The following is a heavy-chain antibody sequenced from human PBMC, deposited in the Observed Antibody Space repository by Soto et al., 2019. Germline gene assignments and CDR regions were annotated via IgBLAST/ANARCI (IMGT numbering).Heavy chain of an antibody. CDR2: INHSGST. J-gene: IGHJ4*02. CDR1: GGSFSGYY. V-gene: IGHV4-34*01. Sequence: SETLSLTCAVYGGSFSGYYWSWIRQPPGKGLEWIGEINHSGSTNYNPSLKSRVTISVDTSKNQFSLKLSSVTAADTAVYYCACGVLEFGELFPTPDYWGQGTLVTVSS. D-gene: IGHD3-10*01. CDR3: ACGVLEFGELFPTPDY.